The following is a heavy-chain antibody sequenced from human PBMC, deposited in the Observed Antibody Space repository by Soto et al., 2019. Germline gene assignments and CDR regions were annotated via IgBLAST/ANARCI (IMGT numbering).Heavy chain of an antibody. J-gene: IGHJ4*02. CDR1: GYTFSSYA. V-gene: IGHV1-3*01. CDR2: INAGNGNT. D-gene: IGHD6-13*01. Sequence: ASVKVSCKASGYTFSSYAMDWLRQAPGQRLEWMGWINAGNGNTKYSQKFQGRVTITRDTSASTAYMELSSLRSEDTAVYYCARESSSSCHDYWGQGTLVTVSS. CDR3: ARESSSSCHDY.